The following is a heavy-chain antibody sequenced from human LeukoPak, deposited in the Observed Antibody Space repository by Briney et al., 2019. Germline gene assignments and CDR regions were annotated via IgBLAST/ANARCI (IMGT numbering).Heavy chain of an antibody. D-gene: IGHD3-3*01. Sequence: SETLSLTCNVSGDSMSLYYWSWIRQPAGKGLEWIGRIYTSGSTNYNPSLKSRVTMSVETSKNQFSLKLASVTAADTAVYYCARSRAPRILEWFDPWGQGTLVTVSS. CDR3: ARSRAPRILEWFDP. CDR1: GDSMSLYY. V-gene: IGHV4-4*07. J-gene: IGHJ5*02. CDR2: IYTSGST.